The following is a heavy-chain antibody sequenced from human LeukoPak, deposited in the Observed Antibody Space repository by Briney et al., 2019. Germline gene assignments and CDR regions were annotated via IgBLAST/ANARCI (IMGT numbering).Heavy chain of an antibody. J-gene: IGHJ5*02. CDR3: ARALRDNWFDP. Sequence: GGSLRLSCAASGFTFSTYDMHWVRQATGKGLEWVSAIGIGGDTYYSGSVRGRFTISRENAKNSLYLQVNSLRVGDTAVYYCARALRDNWFDPWGQGTLVTVSS. CDR2: IGIGGDT. CDR1: GFTFSTYD. D-gene: IGHD2-21*02. V-gene: IGHV3-13*01.